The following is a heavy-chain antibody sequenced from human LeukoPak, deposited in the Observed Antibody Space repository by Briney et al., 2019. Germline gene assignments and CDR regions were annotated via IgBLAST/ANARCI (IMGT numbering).Heavy chain of an antibody. CDR2: INPNSGGT. Sequence: ASVKVSCKASGYTCTGYYMHWVRQAPGQRLEWMGWINPNSGGTNYAQKFQRRVTMTRDTSISTAYMELSRLRSDDTAVYYCARGVVAATHFDYWGQGTLVTVSS. CDR3: ARGVVAATHFDY. CDR1: GYTCTGYY. J-gene: IGHJ4*02. D-gene: IGHD2-15*01. V-gene: IGHV1-2*02.